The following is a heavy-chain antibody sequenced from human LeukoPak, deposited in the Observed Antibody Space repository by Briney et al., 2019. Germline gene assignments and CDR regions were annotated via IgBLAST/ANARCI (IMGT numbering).Heavy chain of an antibody. Sequence: SETLSLTCTVSGGSISNYYWSWIRQPPGKGLEWIGYIYYSGSTYYNPSLKSRVTISVDTSKNQFSLKLSSVTAADTAVYYCARQDEDSSGYYYGMVDWGQGTLVTVSS. CDR2: IYYSGST. CDR1: GGSISNYY. D-gene: IGHD3-22*01. J-gene: IGHJ4*02. V-gene: IGHV4-59*06. CDR3: ARQDEDSSGYYYGMVD.